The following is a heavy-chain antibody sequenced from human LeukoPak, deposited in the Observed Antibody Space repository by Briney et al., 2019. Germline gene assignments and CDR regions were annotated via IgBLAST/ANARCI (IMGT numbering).Heavy chain of an antibody. CDR3: ARDLRGGSYVSYYYYYMDV. Sequence: GGSLRLSCAASGFTFSDYYMSWIRQAPGKRLEGVSYISSSCGTLYSPDSVKGRFTTSRDNAKNPLYLQMNRLRAEDTAVYYCARDLRGGSYVSYYYYYMDVWGKGTTVTVSS. J-gene: IGHJ6*03. CDR1: GFTFSDYY. V-gene: IGHV3-11*01. D-gene: IGHD1-26*01. CDR2: ISSSCGTL.